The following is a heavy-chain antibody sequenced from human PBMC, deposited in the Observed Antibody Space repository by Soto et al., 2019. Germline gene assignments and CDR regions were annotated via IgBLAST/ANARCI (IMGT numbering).Heavy chain of an antibody. CDR2: ISAYNGNT. Sequence: ASVKVSCKASGYTFTSYGISWVRQAPGQGLEWMGWISAYNGNTNYAQKLQGRVTMTTDTSTSTAYMELRSLRSDDTAVYYCARGTFFWSSHPPLYSSGRAFWGKGTPVPAPS. D-gene: IGHD3-3*01. J-gene: IGHJ6*04. CDR3: ARGTFFWSSHPPLYSSGRAF. CDR1: GYTFTSYG. V-gene: IGHV1-18*01.